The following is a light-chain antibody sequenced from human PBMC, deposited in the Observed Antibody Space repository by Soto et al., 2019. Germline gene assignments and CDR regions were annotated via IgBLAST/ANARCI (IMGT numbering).Light chain of an antibody. CDR1: QGIGDT. J-gene: IGKJ4*01. Sequence: EVVLTQSPATLSVSPGEGVTLSCRASQGIGDTLAWYQHKPGQTPRLLIYHASTGATGIPARFSGSGSGTDFTLTITSLQSEDFAVFYCLQYHHWPLTFGGGTKVEF. CDR2: HAS. CDR3: LQYHHWPLT. V-gene: IGKV3-15*01.